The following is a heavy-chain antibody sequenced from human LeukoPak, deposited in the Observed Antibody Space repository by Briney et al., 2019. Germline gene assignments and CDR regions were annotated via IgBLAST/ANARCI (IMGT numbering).Heavy chain of an antibody. Sequence: SETLSLTCAVYGGSFSDYDWSWIRQPPGKGLEWIGEINQSGSTNCDPSLKSRVSMSIDTSKSQFSLNLRSVTAADTAVYYCAKGWGIPIFGVVTNWGQGTLVTVSS. V-gene: IGHV4-34*01. J-gene: IGHJ4*02. CDR2: INQSGST. D-gene: IGHD3-3*01. CDR3: AKGWGIPIFGVVTN. CDR1: GGSFSDYD.